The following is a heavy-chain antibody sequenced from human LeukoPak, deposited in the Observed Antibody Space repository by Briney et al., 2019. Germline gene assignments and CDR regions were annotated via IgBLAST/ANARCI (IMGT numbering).Heavy chain of an antibody. CDR1: GFTFNNYA. J-gene: IGHJ4*02. D-gene: IGHD3-10*01. V-gene: IGHV3-30*02. Sequence: GGSLRLSCAASGFTFNNYAMNWVRQAPGKGLEWVGFIQHDETEIYSADSVKGRFTFSRDNFKSTLYLQMNSLRAEDSAVYYCARESGATKIGQLLNYWGQGTLVSVSS. CDR2: IQHDETEI. CDR3: ARESGATKIGQLLNY.